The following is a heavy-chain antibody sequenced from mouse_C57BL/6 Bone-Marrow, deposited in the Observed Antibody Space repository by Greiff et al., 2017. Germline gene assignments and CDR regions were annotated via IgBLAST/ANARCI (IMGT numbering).Heavy chain of an antibody. V-gene: IGHV2-2*01. J-gene: IGHJ1*03. Sequence: VQLQQSGPGLVQPSQCLSITCTVSGFSLTSYGVHWVRQSPGKGLEWLGVIWSGGGTDSNAAFISRMSTSKDNTKGQVFIKMNSLQADDTAIDYCARPLLRDWYFDVWGRGTSVTVSS. CDR3: ARPLLRDWYFDV. CDR1: GFSLTSYG. D-gene: IGHD1-1*01. CDR2: IWSGGGT.